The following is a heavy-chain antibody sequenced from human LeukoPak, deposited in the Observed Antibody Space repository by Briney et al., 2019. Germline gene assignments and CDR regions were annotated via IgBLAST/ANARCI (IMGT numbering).Heavy chain of an antibody. J-gene: IGHJ3*02. CDR1: GGSFSGYY. D-gene: IGHD3-22*01. Sequence: PSETLSPTCAVYGGSFSGYYWSWIRQPPGKGLEWIGEINHSGSTNYNPSLKSRVTISVDTSKNQFSLKLSSVTAADTAVYYCASRYYYDSSGRMAFDIWGQGTMVTVSS. CDR2: INHSGST. CDR3: ASRYYYDSSGRMAFDI. V-gene: IGHV4-34*01.